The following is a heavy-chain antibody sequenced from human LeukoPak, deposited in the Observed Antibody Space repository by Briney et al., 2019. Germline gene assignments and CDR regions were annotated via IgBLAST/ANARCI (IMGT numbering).Heavy chain of an antibody. D-gene: IGHD6-19*01. CDR3: AKDIPVAGNDAFDI. CDR2: ISWNSGSI. CDR1: GFTFDDYA. V-gene: IGHV3-9*01. Sequence: GRSLRLSCAASGFTFDDYAMHWVRQAPGKGLEWVSGISWNSGSIGYADSVKGRFTISRDNAKNSLYLQMNSLRAEDTALYYCAKDIPVAGNDAFDIWGQGTMVTVSS. J-gene: IGHJ3*02.